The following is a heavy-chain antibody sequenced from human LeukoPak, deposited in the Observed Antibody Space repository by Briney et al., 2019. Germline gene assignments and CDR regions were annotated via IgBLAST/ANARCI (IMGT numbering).Heavy chain of an antibody. D-gene: IGHD3-10*01. CDR2: IYPGDSDT. CDR1: GYSFTSYW. CDR3: ATSYYYGSGNYFRPFDY. Sequence: GESLKISCKGSGYSFTSYWIGWLRQMPGKGLEWMGIIYPGDSDTRYGPSFQGQVTISADKSISTAYLQWSSLKASDTAMYYCATSYYYGSGNYFRPFDYWGQGTLVTVSS. J-gene: IGHJ4*02. V-gene: IGHV5-51*01.